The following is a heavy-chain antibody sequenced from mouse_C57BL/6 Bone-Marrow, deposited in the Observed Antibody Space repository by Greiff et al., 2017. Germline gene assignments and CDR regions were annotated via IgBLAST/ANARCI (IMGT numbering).Heavy chain of an antibody. CDR1: GYTFTSYW. D-gene: IGHD4-1*02. J-gene: IGHJ3*01. Sequence: QVQLQQPGAELVRPGTSVKLSCKASGYTFTSYWMHWVKQRPGQGLEWIGVIDPSDSYTNYNQKFKGKATLTVDTSSSTAYMQLSSLTSEDSAVYYCARWPTGTWFAYWGQGTLGTVSA. V-gene: IGHV1-59*01. CDR3: ARWPTGTWFAY. CDR2: IDPSDSYT.